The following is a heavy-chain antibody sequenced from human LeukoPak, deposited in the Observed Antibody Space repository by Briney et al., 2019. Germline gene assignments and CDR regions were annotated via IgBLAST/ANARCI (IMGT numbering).Heavy chain of an antibody. J-gene: IGHJ4*02. Sequence: GGSLRLSCAASGFTISSYWMNWVRQAPGKGLEWVAVISYDGSNKYYADSVKGRFTISRDNSKNTLYLQMNSLRAEDTAVYYCAKTSMVRGVMPSFDYWGQGTLVTVSS. CDR1: GFTISSYW. D-gene: IGHD3-10*01. V-gene: IGHV3-30*18. CDR2: ISYDGSNK. CDR3: AKTSMVRGVMPSFDY.